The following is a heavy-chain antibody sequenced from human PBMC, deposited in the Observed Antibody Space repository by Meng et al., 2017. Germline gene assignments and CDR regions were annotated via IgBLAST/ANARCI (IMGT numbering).Heavy chain of an antibody. D-gene: IGHD6-19*01. CDR1: GGTFSSYA. Sequence: QVELVQSGAEVKKPGSSVKVSCKASGGTFSSYAISWVRQAPGQGLEWMGGIIPIFGTANYAQKFQGRVTITADKSTSTAYMEPSSLRSEDTAVYYCHSGWYQAGDDYWGQGTLVTVSS. CDR3: HSGWYQAGDDY. V-gene: IGHV1-69*06. J-gene: IGHJ4*02. CDR2: IIPIFGTA.